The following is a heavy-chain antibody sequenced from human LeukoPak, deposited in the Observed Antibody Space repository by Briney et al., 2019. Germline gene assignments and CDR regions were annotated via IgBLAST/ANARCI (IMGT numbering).Heavy chain of an antibody. CDR2: INHSGST. Sequence: SETLSLTCTVSGGSISSSSYYWGWIRQPPGKGLEWIGEINHSGSTNYYPSLKSRVTISVDTSNNQFSLKLSSVTAADTAVYYCASRKGYCSGGSCLSWFDPWGQGTLVTVSS. CDR3: ASRKGYCSGGSCLSWFDP. J-gene: IGHJ5*02. D-gene: IGHD2-15*01. V-gene: IGHV4-39*07. CDR1: GGSISSSSYY.